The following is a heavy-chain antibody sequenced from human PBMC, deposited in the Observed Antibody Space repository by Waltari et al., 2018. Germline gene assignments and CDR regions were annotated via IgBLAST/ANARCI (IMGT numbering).Heavy chain of an antibody. V-gene: IGHV3-7*04. D-gene: IGHD2-21*02. Sequence: EVQLVESGGGLVQPGGSLRRSCSGSGFTFTNHWMRWVRQAPGKGPEWVASIKQDGSEKYYVDSMKGLFTISRDNAKNSLSLQMDSLRAEDTAVYFCARGVTTVEYWGQGTLVTVSS. CDR2: IKQDGSEK. CDR1: GFTFTNHW. CDR3: ARGVTTVEY. J-gene: IGHJ4*02.